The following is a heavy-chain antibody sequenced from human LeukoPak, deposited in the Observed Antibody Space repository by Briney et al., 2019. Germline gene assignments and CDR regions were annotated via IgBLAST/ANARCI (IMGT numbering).Heavy chain of an antibody. CDR2: ISGSGGNT. V-gene: IGHV3-23*01. CDR3: ANLVAYLYYFDY. J-gene: IGHJ4*02. Sequence: GGSLRLSCSASGFTFSSYAMSWVRQAPGKGLEWVSAISGSGGNTYYADSVKGRFTISRDNSKNTLYLQMNSLRAEDTAVYYCANLVAYLYYFDYWGQGTLVTVSS. CDR1: GFTFSSYA.